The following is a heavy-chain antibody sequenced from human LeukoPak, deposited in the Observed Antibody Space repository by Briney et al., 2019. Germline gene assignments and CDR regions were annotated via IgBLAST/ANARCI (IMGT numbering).Heavy chain of an antibody. CDR3: ARELEYSSSSFAFDI. V-gene: IGHV3-53*01. CDR1: GFTVSSNY. D-gene: IGHD6-6*01. J-gene: IGHJ3*02. CDR2: TATSSST. Sequence: AGGSLRLSCAASGFTVSSNYMSWVRQAPGKGLEWVSAITATSSSTHDADSVQGRFAISRDNSKNTLYLQMNSLRPEDTAIYYCARELEYSSSSFAFDIWGQGTMVTVSS.